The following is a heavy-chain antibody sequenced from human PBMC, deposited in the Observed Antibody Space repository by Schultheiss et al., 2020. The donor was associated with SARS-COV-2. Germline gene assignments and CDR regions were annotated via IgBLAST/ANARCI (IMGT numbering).Heavy chain of an antibody. J-gene: IGHJ4*02. V-gene: IGHV3-33*01. CDR3: ARHRIQLWPVPADH. CDR2: IWYDGSNK. CDR1: GFTFSSYG. Sequence: GGSLRLSCAASGFTFSSYGMHWVRQAPGKGLEWVAVIWYDGSNKYYADSVKGRFTISRDNSKNTLYLQMNSLRAEDTAVYYCARHRIQLWPVPADHWGQGTLVTVSS. D-gene: IGHD5-18*01.